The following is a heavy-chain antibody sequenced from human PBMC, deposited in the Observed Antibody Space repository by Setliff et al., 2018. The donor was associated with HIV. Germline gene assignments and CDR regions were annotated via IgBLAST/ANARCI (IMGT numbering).Heavy chain of an antibody. CDR2: INPHSGGT. CDR1: GYTFTSYH. D-gene: IGHD2-2*01. V-gene: IGHV1-2*02. J-gene: IGHJ3*02. Sequence: ASVKVSCKASGYTFTSYHMHWVRQAPGQGLEWMGWINPHSGGTKYAQKFRGRVTMTRDTSISAAYMELSRLRSDDTAVYYCARVDCSSTRCYAFDIWGQGTMVTVSS. CDR3: ARVDCSSTRCYAFDI.